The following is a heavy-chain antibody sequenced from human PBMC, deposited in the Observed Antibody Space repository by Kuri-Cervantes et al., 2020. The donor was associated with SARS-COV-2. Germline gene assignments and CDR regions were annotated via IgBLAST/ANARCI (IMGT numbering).Heavy chain of an antibody. CDR2: ISHSGST. J-gene: IGHJ4*02. Sequence: GSLRLSCAVYGGSFSGYYWSWIRQPPGKGLEWIGEISHSGSTNYNPSLKSRVTISVDTSKNQFSLKLSSVTAADTAVYYCASEGERLLWFGELSRWGQGTLVTVSS. D-gene: IGHD3-10*01. CDR1: GGSFSGYY. CDR3: ASEGERLLWFGELSR. V-gene: IGHV4-34*01.